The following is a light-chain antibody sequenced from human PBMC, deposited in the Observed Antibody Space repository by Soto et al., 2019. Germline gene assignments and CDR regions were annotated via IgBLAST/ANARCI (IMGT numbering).Light chain of an antibody. CDR3: SSVTTSSTWV. J-gene: IGLJ3*02. V-gene: IGLV2-14*03. Sequence: QSALTQPASVSGSTGQSITISCTGTINDVGADKYVSWYQQHPGKVPQLMIYDVSIRPSGVSNRFSGSKCGNTASLTISGLQAEDEADYYCSSVTTSSTWVFGGGTKLTVL. CDR1: INDVGADKY. CDR2: DVS.